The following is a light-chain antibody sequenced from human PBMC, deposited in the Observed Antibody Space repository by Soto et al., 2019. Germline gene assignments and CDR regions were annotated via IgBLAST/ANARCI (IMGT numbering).Light chain of an antibody. CDR1: QSVSIN. J-gene: IGKJ4*01. CDR2: GAS. CDR3: QQSNDWPLRS. Sequence: EIVMTQSPATLSVSPGERATLSCRASQSVSINLAWYQQKPGQAPRLLIYGASTRATDIPARFSGSGSGTDFTLTISSLQSEDFAVYYCQQSNDWPLRSFGGGTKVDIK. V-gene: IGKV3-15*01.